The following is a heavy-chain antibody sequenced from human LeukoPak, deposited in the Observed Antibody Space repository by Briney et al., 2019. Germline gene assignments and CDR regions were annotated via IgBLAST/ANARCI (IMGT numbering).Heavy chain of an antibody. D-gene: IGHD1-14*01. Sequence: PGGSLRLSCTASGFTFSSYSMSWVRQAPGKGLEWVSDISVSGGSTYYADSVKGRFTISRDNSKNTLFLQMDSLRAEDTALYYCAKLTDRSHWGQGTLVTVSS. J-gene: IGHJ4*02. CDR3: AKLTDRSH. CDR2: ISVSGGST. V-gene: IGHV3-23*01. CDR1: GFTFSSYS.